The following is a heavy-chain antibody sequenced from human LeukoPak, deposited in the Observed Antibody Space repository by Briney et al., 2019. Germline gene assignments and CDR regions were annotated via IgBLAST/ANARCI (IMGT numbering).Heavy chain of an antibody. V-gene: IGHV3-23*01. CDR1: GFTFSSYA. Sequence: QAGGSLRLSCAASGFTFSSYAMSWVRQAPGKGLGWVSAISGSGGSTYYADSVKGRFTISRDNSKNTLYLQMNSLRAEDTAVYYCAAWGYSGSYVWDYWGQGTLVTVSS. D-gene: IGHD1-26*01. CDR2: ISGSGGST. CDR3: AAWGYSGSYVWDY. J-gene: IGHJ4*02.